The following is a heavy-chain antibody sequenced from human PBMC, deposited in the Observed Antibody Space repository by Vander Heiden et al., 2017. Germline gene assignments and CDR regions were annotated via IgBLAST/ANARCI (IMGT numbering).Heavy chain of an antibody. CDR3: AKGDFWSGYSYNWFKP. Sequence: EVQLVESGGGLVQPGRSLRLSCAASGFSLDDYAMHWGRQAPGKGLEWVSGISWNSGSIGYADSVKGRFTISRDNAKNSLYLQMNSLRAEDTALYYCAKGDFWSGYSYNWFKPWGQGTLVTVSS. V-gene: IGHV3-9*01. D-gene: IGHD3-3*01. CDR2: ISWNSGSI. CDR1: GFSLDDYA. J-gene: IGHJ5*02.